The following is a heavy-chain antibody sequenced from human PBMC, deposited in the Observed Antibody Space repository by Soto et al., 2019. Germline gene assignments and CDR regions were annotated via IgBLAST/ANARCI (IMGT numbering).Heavy chain of an antibody. J-gene: IGHJ4*02. CDR1: GFTFSSYG. CDR2: IWYDGSNK. Sequence: ESGGGVVQPGRSLRLSCAASGFTFSSYGMHWVRQAPGKGLEWVAVIWYDGSNKYYADSVKGRFTISRDNSKNTLYLQMNSLRAEDTAVYYCARDSGSYHLGPVNYFDYWGQGTLVTVSS. CDR3: ARDSGSYHLGPVNYFDY. V-gene: IGHV3-33*01. D-gene: IGHD1-26*01.